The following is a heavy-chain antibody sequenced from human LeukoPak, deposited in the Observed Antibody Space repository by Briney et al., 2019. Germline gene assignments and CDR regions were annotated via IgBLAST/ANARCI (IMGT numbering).Heavy chain of an antibody. V-gene: IGHV3-74*01. CDR1: GFTLSSYW. Sequence: GGSLRLSCAASGFTLSSYWMHWVRQAPGKGLVWVSRINSDGSTTSYADSVKGRFIISRDNAKNTLYLQMNSLRAEDTAVYYCARGGYFDSSDFYSWGQGTMVTVSS. J-gene: IGHJ3*01. CDR2: INSDGSTT. D-gene: IGHD3-22*01. CDR3: ARGGYFDSSDFYS.